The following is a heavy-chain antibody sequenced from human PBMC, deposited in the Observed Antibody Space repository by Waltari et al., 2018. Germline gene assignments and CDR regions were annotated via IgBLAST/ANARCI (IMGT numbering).Heavy chain of an antibody. Sequence: QVQLQQWGAGLLKPSETLSLTCAVYGGSFSGYYWIWIRQPPGKGLEWIGEINQSGSTTYNPTRKSRVTISVDTSKNQFSLKLSSVTAADTAVYYCARNDDSSGYYLDYFDYWGQGTLVTVSS. J-gene: IGHJ4*02. CDR3: ARNDDSSGYYLDYFDY. CDR1: GGSFSGYY. CDR2: INQSGST. V-gene: IGHV4-34*01. D-gene: IGHD3-22*01.